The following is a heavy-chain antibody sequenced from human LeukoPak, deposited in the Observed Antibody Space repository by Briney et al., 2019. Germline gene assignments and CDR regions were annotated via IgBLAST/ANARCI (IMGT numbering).Heavy chain of an antibody. CDR1: GFPFSNYA. Sequence: GGSLRLSCAASGFPFSNYAMHWVRQDPGKGLEWVAVIWYDGSDKYYGESLKGRFTISRDNSKNTLYLQMNSLRAEDSAVYYCARGPPGDFWTYDYYYYGMDVWGQGTTITVSS. CDR3: ARGPPGDFWTYDYYYYGMDV. CDR2: IWYDGSDK. V-gene: IGHV3-33*01. D-gene: IGHD3/OR15-3a*01. J-gene: IGHJ6*02.